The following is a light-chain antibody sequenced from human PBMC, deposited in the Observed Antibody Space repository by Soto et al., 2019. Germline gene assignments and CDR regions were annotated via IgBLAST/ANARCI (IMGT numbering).Light chain of an antibody. CDR1: QSVNSY. Sequence: EIVLTQSPATLSLSPGERATLSCRASQSVNSYLAWYQQKPGQAPRLLIYDVFNRATGIPARFSVSGSGTDFTLTISSLEPEDFAVYYCQQRRNWPPYTFGQGTKLEIK. CDR2: DVF. J-gene: IGKJ2*01. CDR3: QQRRNWPPYT. V-gene: IGKV3-11*01.